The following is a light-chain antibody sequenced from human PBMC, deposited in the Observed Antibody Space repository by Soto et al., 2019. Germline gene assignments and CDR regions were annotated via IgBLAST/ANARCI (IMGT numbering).Light chain of an antibody. Sequence: EIVLTQSPGTLSLSPGERATLSCRASQSVSSSYLAWYQQKPGQAPRLLIYGASSRATGIPDRFSGSGSGTDCTLTISRLEPEDFAVYYCQQYGSSGYTFGQGPKLEIK. V-gene: IGKV3-20*01. J-gene: IGKJ2*01. CDR3: QQYGSSGYT. CDR1: QSVSSSY. CDR2: GAS.